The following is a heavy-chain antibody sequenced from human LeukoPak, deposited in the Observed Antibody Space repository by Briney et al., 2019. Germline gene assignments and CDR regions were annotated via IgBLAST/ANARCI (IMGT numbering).Heavy chain of an antibody. Sequence: PSETLSLTCAVYGGSFSGYYWSWIRQPPGKGLEWIGEINHSGSTNYNPSLKSRVTISVDTSKNQFSLKLSSVTAADTAVYYCARDRVLAAAGLDYWGQGTLVTVSS. CDR2: INHSGST. J-gene: IGHJ4*02. CDR3: ARDRVLAAAGLDY. D-gene: IGHD6-13*01. V-gene: IGHV4-34*01. CDR1: GGSFSGYY.